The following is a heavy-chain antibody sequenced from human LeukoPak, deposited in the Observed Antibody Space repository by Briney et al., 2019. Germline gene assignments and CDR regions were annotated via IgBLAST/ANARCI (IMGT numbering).Heavy chain of an antibody. D-gene: IGHD3-10*01. Sequence: GESLKISCKGSGYSFTSYWIGWVRQMPGKGLEWMGISYPGDSDTRYSPSFQGQVTISADKSISTAYLQWSSLKASDTAMYYCARHLKSPRSYGSGKGNWFDPWGQGTLVTVSS. CDR2: SYPGDSDT. V-gene: IGHV5-51*01. J-gene: IGHJ5*02. CDR1: GYSFTSYW. CDR3: ARHLKSPRSYGSGKGNWFDP.